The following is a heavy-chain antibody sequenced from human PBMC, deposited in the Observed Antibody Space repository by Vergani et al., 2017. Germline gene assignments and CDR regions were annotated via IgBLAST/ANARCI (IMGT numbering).Heavy chain of an antibody. Sequence: QVQLVESGGGVVQPGRSLRLSCTPSSFKLGDYGMHWVRRAPGRGLEWVSMTWYEGNNNYYADSVKGRFTISKDISKNTLYLQMNSLRGDDTAVYYCASETRDTPSSLDYWGQGTLVTVSS. J-gene: IGHJ4*02. D-gene: IGHD5-24*01. CDR3: ASETRDTPSSLDY. V-gene: IGHV3-33*01. CDR2: TWYEGNNN. CDR1: SFKLGDYG.